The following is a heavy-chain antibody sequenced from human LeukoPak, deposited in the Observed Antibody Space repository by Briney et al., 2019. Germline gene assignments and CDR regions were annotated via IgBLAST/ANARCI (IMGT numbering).Heavy chain of an antibody. CDR2: INHSGST. Sequence: SESLSLTCAVYGGSFSGYYWSWIRQPPGKGLEWIGEINHSGSTNYNPSLKSRVTISVDTSKNQFSLKLSSVTAADTTVYYCARRYYYETSGTDAFDIWGQGTLVTVSS. CDR1: GGSFSGYY. CDR3: ARRYYYETSGTDAFDI. V-gene: IGHV4-34*01. J-gene: IGHJ4*02. D-gene: IGHD3-22*01.